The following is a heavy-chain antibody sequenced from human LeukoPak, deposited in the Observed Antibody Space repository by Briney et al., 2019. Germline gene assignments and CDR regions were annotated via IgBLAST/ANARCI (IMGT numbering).Heavy chain of an antibody. Sequence: PGGSLRLSCAASGFTFSSYWMSWVRQAPGKGLEWVANIKQDGSEKYYVDSVKGRFTISRDNSKNTLYLQMNSLRAEDTAVYYCAKGGDFWSGYYHLFDYWGQGTLVTVSS. D-gene: IGHD3-3*01. V-gene: IGHV3-7*03. CDR2: IKQDGSEK. CDR1: GFTFSSYW. J-gene: IGHJ4*02. CDR3: AKGGDFWSGYYHLFDY.